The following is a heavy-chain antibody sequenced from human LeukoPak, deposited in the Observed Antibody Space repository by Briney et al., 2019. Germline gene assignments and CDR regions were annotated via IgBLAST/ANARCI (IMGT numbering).Heavy chain of an antibody. D-gene: IGHD1-26*01. Sequence: GGSLRLSCAASGFTFSGSAMSWVRQAPGKGLEWVSLISSSSKDISYADSVKGRFTISRDNAKNSLYLQMNSLRAEDTAVYYCARDGQVGATIFWDYWGQGTLVTVSS. V-gene: IGHV3-21*01. CDR3: ARDGQVGATIFWDY. CDR2: ISSSSKDI. CDR1: GFTFSGSA. J-gene: IGHJ4*02.